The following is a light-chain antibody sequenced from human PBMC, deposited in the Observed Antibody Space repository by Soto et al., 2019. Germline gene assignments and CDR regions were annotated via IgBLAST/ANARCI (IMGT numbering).Light chain of an antibody. V-gene: IGKV1-5*03. CDR1: QTISSW. Sequence: DIQMTQSPSTLSGSVGDRVTITCRASQTISSWLAWYQQKPGKAPKLLIYKASTLKSGVSSRFSGSGSGTEFTLTISSPQHDDFEPYYCQRLNSYHLTLGPGTKVDIK. CDR2: KAS. J-gene: IGKJ3*01. CDR3: QRLNSYHLT.